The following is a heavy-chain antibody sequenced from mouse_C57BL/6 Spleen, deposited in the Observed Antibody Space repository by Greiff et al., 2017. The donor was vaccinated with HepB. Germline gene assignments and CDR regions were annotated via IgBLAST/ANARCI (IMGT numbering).Heavy chain of an antibody. CDR1: GFNIKDDY. D-gene: IGHD3-2*02. Sequence: EVQLQQSGAELVRPGASVKLSCTASGFNIKDDYMHWVKQRPEQGLEWIGWIDPENGDTEYASKFQGKATITADTSSSTAYLQLSSLTSEDTAVYYCTTDSSADYWGQGTTLTVSS. CDR3: TTDSSADY. J-gene: IGHJ2*01. V-gene: IGHV14-4*01. CDR2: IDPENGDT.